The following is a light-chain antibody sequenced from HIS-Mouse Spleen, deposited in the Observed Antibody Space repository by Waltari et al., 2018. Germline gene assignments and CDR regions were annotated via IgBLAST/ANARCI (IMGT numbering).Light chain of an antibody. J-gene: IGLJ1*01. Sequence: QSALTQPRSVSGSPGQSVTISCTGTSSDVGGYNYVSWYQQHPGKAPKLMIYDVIKRRSGVPDRFSGSKSGNTASLTISGLQAEDEADYYCCSYAGSYRVFGTGTKVTVL. CDR3: CSYAGSYRV. CDR2: DVI. CDR1: SSDVGGYNY. V-gene: IGLV2-11*01.